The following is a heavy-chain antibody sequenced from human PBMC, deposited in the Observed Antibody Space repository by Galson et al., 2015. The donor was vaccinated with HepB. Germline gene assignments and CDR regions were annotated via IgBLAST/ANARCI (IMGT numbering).Heavy chain of an antibody. CDR1: GGTFNSYA. CDR2: IIPILGIP. J-gene: IGHJ6*03. V-gene: IGHV1-69*10. D-gene: IGHD3-3*01. CDR3: AAGYYGFWSGHHPDYYYYYLDV. Sequence: SVKVSCKASGGTFNSYAISWVRQAPGQGLEWMGGIIPILGIPKTAQKFQGRVTITADKSTNTAYMELSSLRSEDTAVYYCAAGYYGFWSGHHPDYYYYYLDVWGKGTTVTVSS.